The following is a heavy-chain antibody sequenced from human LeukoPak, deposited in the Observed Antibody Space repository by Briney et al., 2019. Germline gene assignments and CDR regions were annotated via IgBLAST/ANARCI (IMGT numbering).Heavy chain of an antibody. J-gene: IGHJ4*02. CDR1: GFTFSSSA. CDR3: AKELESWEIFEY. CDR2: IGGGGTGT. V-gene: IGHV3-23*01. D-gene: IGHD1-26*01. Sequence: PGGSLRLSCAGSGFTFSSSALTWVRQAPGQGLEWVSGIGGGGTGTHYADSVKGRFTVSRDNSRNTLYLQMNSLRAEDTALYYCAKELESWEIFEYWGQGTLVTVSS.